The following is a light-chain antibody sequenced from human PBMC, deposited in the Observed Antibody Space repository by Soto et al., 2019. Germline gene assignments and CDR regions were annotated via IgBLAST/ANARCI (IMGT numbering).Light chain of an antibody. J-gene: IGKJ1*01. Sequence: EIVWTQSPGTLSLSPGERATLSCRASQSVSSSYLAWYQQKSGQAPRLLIYGASSRATGIPDRFSGSGSGTDFILIISGLEPEDCAVYYCQQYGSSPWTFGQGTQVEI. CDR1: QSVSSSY. V-gene: IGKV3-20*01. CDR2: GAS. CDR3: QQYGSSPWT.